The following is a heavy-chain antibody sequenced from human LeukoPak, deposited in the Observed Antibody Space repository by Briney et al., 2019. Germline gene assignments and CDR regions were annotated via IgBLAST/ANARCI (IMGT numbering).Heavy chain of an antibody. J-gene: IGHJ4*02. D-gene: IGHD3-9*01. V-gene: IGHV1-69*04. CDR1: GGTFSSYA. Sequence: GSSVKVSCKASGGTFSSYAISWVRQAPGQGLEWMGRIIPILGIANYAQKFQGRVTITADKSTSTAYMELSRLRSDDTAVYYCARSKILRYFDWLSPYLDGWGQGTLVTVSS. CDR2: IIPILGIA. CDR3: ARSKILRYFDWLSPYLDG.